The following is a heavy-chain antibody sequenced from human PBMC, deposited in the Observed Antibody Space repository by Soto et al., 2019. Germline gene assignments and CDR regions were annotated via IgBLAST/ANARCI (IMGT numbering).Heavy chain of an antibody. J-gene: IGHJ6*02. D-gene: IGHD3-10*01. Sequence: QVKLVQSGAEVKKPGASVKVSCKASGYTFTSYGVSWVRQAPGQGLEWMGWISGYNGNTNYAQKLQGRVTMTTDTSTSEAYMELRSLRSDDTAVYYCARAGKYSYGSESPYYYGMDVWGQGITVTVSS. V-gene: IGHV1-18*04. CDR1: GYTFTSYG. CDR3: ARAGKYSYGSESPYYYGMDV. CDR2: ISGYNGNT.